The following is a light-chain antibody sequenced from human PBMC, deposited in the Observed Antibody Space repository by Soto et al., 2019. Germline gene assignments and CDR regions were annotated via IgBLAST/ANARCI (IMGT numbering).Light chain of an antibody. Sequence: EIVMTQSPATLSVSPGERATLSCRASQSVSSNLAWYQQKVGQAPRVLIYDASTRATGIPGRFSGSGSGTEFTLTISSLQSEDFAVYYCQQYNNGPETFGQGTKVDIK. CDR3: QQYNNGPET. CDR2: DAS. CDR1: QSVSSN. V-gene: IGKV3-15*01. J-gene: IGKJ1*01.